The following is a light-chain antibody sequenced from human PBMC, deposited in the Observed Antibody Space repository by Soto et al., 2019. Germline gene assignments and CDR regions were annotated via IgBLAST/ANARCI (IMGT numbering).Light chain of an antibody. Sequence: EIVLTQSPGTLSLSPGERATLSCGASQSVTSNYLAWYQQKPGQAPRLLIFGASTRATGIPDRFSGSGSGTDFTLTISRLEPEDFAVYYCQHYYTPPGGTFGQGTKVEIK. J-gene: IGKJ1*01. CDR3: QHYYTPPGGT. V-gene: IGKV3-20*01. CDR2: GAS. CDR1: QSVTSNY.